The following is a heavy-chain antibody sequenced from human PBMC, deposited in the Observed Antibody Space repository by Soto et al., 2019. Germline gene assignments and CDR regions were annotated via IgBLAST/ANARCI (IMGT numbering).Heavy chain of an antibody. Sequence: GXSVKVSCKASGYSLTSYDISWVRQAPGQGLEWMGWISAYNGNTNYAQKLQCRVTMTTDTSTSTAYMELRSLRSDDTAVYYCARDISTSDRGLYYYYGMDVWGQGTTVTVSS. V-gene: IGHV1-18*01. J-gene: IGHJ6*02. CDR3: ARDISTSDRGLYYYYGMDV. CDR2: ISAYNGNT. D-gene: IGHD2-2*01. CDR1: GYSLTSYD.